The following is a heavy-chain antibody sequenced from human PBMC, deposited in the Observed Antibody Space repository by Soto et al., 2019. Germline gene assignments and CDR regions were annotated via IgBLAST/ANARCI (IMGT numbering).Heavy chain of an antibody. J-gene: IGHJ6*02. CDR1: GFTFSNYG. V-gene: IGHV3-33*01. Sequence: PGGSLRLSCAASGFTFSNYGMHWVRQAPGKGLEWVAVIWYDGNNQYYVDSVKGRFTISRDNSKNTLYLQMNSLRAEDTAVYYCARDPRTGYYYYYGMDVWGQGTTVTVSS. CDR2: IWYDGNNQ. CDR3: ARDPRTGYYYYYGMDV.